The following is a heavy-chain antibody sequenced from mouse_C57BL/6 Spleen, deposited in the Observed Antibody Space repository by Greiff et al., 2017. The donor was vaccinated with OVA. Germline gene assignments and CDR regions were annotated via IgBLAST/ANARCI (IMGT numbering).Heavy chain of an antibody. Sequence: QVQLKESGPELVKPGASVKISCKASGYAFSSSWMNWVKQRPGKGLEWIGRIYPGDGDTNYNGKFKGKATLTADKSSSTAYMQLSSLTSEDSAVYVCARDYYSNFHWYFDVWGTGTTVTVSS. J-gene: IGHJ1*03. CDR2: IYPGDGDT. D-gene: IGHD2-5*01. CDR1: GYAFSSSW. CDR3: ARDYYSNFHWYFDV. V-gene: IGHV1-82*01.